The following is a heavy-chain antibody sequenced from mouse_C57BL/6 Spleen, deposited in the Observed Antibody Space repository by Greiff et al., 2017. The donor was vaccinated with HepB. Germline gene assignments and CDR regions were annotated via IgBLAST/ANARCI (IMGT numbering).Heavy chain of an antibody. CDR1: GFTFSSYA. CDR2: ISDGGSYT. CDR3: ARDGDYYSNYGRFAY. J-gene: IGHJ3*01. V-gene: IGHV5-4*01. Sequence: EVKLMESGGGLVKPGGSLKLSCAASGFTFSSYAMSWVRQTPEKRLEWVATISDGGSYTYYPDNVKGRFTISRNNAKNNLYLQMSHLKSEDTAMYYCARDGDYYSNYGRFAYWGQGTLVTVSA. D-gene: IGHD2-5*01.